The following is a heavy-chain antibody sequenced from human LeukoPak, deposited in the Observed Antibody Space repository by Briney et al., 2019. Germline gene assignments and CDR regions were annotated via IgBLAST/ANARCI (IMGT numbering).Heavy chain of an antibody. CDR3: ARANRVSLSYFDY. V-gene: IGHV4-39*07. CDR1: GGSISSSNFY. J-gene: IGHJ4*02. D-gene: IGHD5/OR15-5a*01. Sequence: SETLSLTCTVSGGSISSSNFYWGWIRQPPGKGLEWIGSIYYSGSTYYNPSLKSRVTISVDTSKNQFSLKLSSVTAADTAVYYCARANRVSLSYFDYWGQGTLVTVSS. CDR2: IYYSGST.